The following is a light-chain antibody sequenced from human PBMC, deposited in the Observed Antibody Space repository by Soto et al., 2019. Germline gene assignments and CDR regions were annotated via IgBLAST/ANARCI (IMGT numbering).Light chain of an antibody. V-gene: IGKV3-20*01. CDR3: QQYGSSWWT. Sequence: EIVLTQSPGTLSLSPGERATLSCRASQSVSSSYLAWYQQKPGQAPRLLLYGASSRTTGIPDRFSGSGSGTDFTLIISRLEPEDFAVYYCQQYGSSWWTFGQGTKVEIK. J-gene: IGKJ1*01. CDR1: QSVSSSY. CDR2: GAS.